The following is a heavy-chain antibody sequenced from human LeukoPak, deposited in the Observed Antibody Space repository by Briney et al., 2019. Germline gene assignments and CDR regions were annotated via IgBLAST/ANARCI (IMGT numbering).Heavy chain of an antibody. Sequence: GGSLRLSCAASGFTFSTYDMNWVRQAPGKGLEWVSVIVGDGGGIHYADSVSGRFTISRDNSRNTLYLQMNSLRVEDTAVYYCAKDRIPDGKYSIDFWGQGTLVTVSS. J-gene: IGHJ4*02. CDR3: AKDRIPDGKYSIDF. CDR1: GFTFSTYD. D-gene: IGHD5-24*01. CDR2: IVGDGGGI. V-gene: IGHV3-23*01.